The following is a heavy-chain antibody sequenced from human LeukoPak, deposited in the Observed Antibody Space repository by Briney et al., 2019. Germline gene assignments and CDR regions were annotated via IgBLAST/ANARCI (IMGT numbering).Heavy chain of an antibody. CDR3: ARLVGLSTTASY. D-gene: IGHD5/OR15-5a*01. V-gene: IGHV1-2*02. J-gene: IGHJ4*02. CDR2: TNPTSGGT. CDR1: GYTFIGYY. Sequence: ASVEVSCKASGYTFIGYYLHWVRQAPGQGLEWMGWTNPTSGGTNYAQKFQDRVTMTRDTSINTAYMELSRLRSDDTAVYYCARLVGLSTTASYWGQGTLVIVSS.